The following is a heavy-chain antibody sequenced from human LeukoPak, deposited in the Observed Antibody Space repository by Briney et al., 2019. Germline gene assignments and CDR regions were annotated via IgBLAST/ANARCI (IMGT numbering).Heavy chain of an antibody. D-gene: IGHD6-19*01. CDR2: ISGSGGST. V-gene: IGHV3-23*01. CDR1: GFTFSSYA. CDR3: AKDQGGGWLYYFDY. J-gene: IGHJ4*02. Sequence: GGSLRLSCAASGFTFSSYAMSWVRRAPGKGLEWVSAISGSGGSTYYADSVKGRFTISRDNSKNTLYLQMNSLRAEDTAVYYCAKDQGGGWLYYFDYWGQGTLVTVSS.